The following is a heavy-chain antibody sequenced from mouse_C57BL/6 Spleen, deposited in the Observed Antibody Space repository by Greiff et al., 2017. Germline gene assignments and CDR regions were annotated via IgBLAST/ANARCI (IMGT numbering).Heavy chain of an antibody. CDR2: INPSTGGT. Sequence: EVQLQQSGPELVKPGASVKISCKASGYSFTGYYMHWVKQSSEKSLEWIGEINPSTGGTSYNQKFKGKATLTVDKSSSTAYMQLKSLTSEDSAVYYCARSEWDGYSPYAMDYWGQGTSVTVSS. CDR1: GYSFTGYY. V-gene: IGHV1-43*01. D-gene: IGHD2-3*01. J-gene: IGHJ4*01. CDR3: ARSEWDGYSPYAMDY.